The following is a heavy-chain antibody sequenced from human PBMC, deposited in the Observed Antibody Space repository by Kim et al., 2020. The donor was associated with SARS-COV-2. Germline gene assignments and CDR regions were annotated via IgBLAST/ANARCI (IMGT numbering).Heavy chain of an antibody. CDR1: GGSISSSSYY. CDR2: IYYSGST. J-gene: IGHJ5*02. V-gene: IGHV4-39*07. Sequence: SETLSLTCTVSGGSISSSSYYWGWIRQPPGKGLEWIGSIYYSGSTYYNPSLKSRVTISVDTSKNQFSLKLSSVTAADTAVYYCASSLSVVAAQPTWFDPWGQGTLVTVSS. D-gene: IGHD6-13*01. CDR3: ASSLSVVAAQPTWFDP.